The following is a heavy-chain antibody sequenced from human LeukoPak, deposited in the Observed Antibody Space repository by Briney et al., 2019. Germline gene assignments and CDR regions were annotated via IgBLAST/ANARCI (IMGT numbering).Heavy chain of an antibody. CDR1: GGSFSGYY. CDR2: INHSGST. D-gene: IGHD4-23*01. CDR3: ARGRGGGNSGVRGYYCMDV. V-gene: IGHV4-34*01. J-gene: IGHJ6*03. Sequence: SETLSLTCAVYGGSFSGYYWSWIRQPSGKGLEWIGEINHSGSTNYKPSLKSRVTISVDTSKNQFSLKLSSVTAADTAVYYCARGRGGGNSGVRGYYCMDVWGKGTTVTVSS.